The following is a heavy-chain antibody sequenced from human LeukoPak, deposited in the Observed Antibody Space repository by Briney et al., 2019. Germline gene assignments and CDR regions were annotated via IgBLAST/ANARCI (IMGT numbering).Heavy chain of an antibody. J-gene: IGHJ4*02. CDR2: IYTGGGT. CDR3: ARGQAYCGADCYSD. D-gene: IGHD2-21*02. V-gene: IGHV3-66*01. CDR1: GFSISHYY. Sequence: GGSQRLSCAASGFSISHYYMTWVRQTPGKGLDWVSVIYTGGGTNYGDSVKGRFTISRDNSKNTLYLQMNSLRADDTAIYYCARGQAYCGADCYSDWGQGTLVTVSS.